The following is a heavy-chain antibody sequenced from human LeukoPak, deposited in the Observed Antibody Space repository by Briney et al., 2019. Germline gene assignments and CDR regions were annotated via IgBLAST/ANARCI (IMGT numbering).Heavy chain of an antibody. J-gene: IGHJ3*02. Sequence: TGGSLRLSCAASELNVNNNYMNGLRQAPGKGLAWVSVIYSGGTTNYADSVQGRFTIYRDSSKNTVYLQMNRLRADDTAVYYCAREHYDYFWGTYRSYALDIWGQGTMVTVSS. CDR2: IYSGGTT. CDR1: ELNVNNNY. D-gene: IGHD3-16*02. CDR3: AREHYDYFWGTYRSYALDI. V-gene: IGHV3-53*01.